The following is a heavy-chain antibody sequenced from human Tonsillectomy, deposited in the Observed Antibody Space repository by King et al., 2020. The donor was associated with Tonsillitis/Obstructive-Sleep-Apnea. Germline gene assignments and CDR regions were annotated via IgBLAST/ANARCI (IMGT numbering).Heavy chain of an antibody. D-gene: IGHD2-21*01. Sequence: PLQESGPGLVKPSETLSLTCTVSGGSLSSYYWSWIRQPPGKGLEWIGYMYYSGSTKFNPSLQSRVTISVDTSKNQFSLRLSSATAADTAVYYCAREVRIAGKGFDYWGQGILVTVSS. CDR2: MYYSGST. CDR3: AREVRIAGKGFDY. J-gene: IGHJ4*02. CDR1: GGSLSSYY. V-gene: IGHV4-59*01.